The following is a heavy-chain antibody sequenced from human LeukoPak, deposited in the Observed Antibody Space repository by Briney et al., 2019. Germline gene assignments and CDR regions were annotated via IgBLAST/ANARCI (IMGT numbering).Heavy chain of an antibody. D-gene: IGHD6-19*01. CDR1: GFTFSSYA. CDR3: AKDMGSGWYLDAYYFDY. J-gene: IGHJ4*02. CDR2: ISGSGGST. Sequence: PGGSLRLSCAASGFTFSSYAMSWVRQAPGKGLEWVSAISGSGGSTYYADSVKGRFTISRDNSKDTLYLQMNSLRAEDTAVYYCAKDMGSGWYLDAYYFDYWGQGTLVTVSS. V-gene: IGHV3-23*01.